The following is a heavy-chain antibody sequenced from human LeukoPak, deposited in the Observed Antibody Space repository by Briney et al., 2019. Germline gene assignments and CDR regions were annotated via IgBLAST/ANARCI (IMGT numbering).Heavy chain of an antibody. CDR1: GYTFTNYG. D-gene: IGHD3-10*01. J-gene: IGHJ4*02. Sequence: ASVKVSCKASGYTFTNYGISWVRQAPGQGLEWMGWISAYNGNTNYAQNVQGRVTMTTDTSTSTAYMELRSLTSDDTAVYYCARDSGERGSGSYLIAYWGQGTLVTVSS. CDR2: ISAYNGNT. CDR3: ARDSGERGSGSYLIAY. V-gene: IGHV1-18*01.